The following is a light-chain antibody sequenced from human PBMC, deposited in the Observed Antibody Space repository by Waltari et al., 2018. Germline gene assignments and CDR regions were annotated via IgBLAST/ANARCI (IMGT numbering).Light chain of an antibody. Sequence: EVVLTQPPNFPSWTPKEKVTITCRASPNIGNSLHWYQQKPGQSPRLLIKYASQSIAGVPSWFSGSGSGTVFILTINSLSAEDAAAYYWHQTSSLPQTFGQGTKVEFK. CDR1: PNIGNS. V-gene: IGKV6D-21*02. J-gene: IGKJ1*01. CDR3: HQTSSLPQT. CDR2: YAS.